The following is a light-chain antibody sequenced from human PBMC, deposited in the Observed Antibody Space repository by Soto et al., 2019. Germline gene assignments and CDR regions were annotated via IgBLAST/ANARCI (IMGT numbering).Light chain of an antibody. V-gene: IGKV1-39*01. J-gene: IGKJ3*01. CDR1: QTISSY. CDR2: AAS. CDR3: QQSYSTPLT. Sequence: DIQMTQSPSSLSASVGDRVTITSRASQTISSYLNWYQQKPGKAPRLLTYAASSLQSGVPSKFSGSGSGTDVTLTISSLHPEDFATYYCQQSYSTPLTFGPGTKVDI.